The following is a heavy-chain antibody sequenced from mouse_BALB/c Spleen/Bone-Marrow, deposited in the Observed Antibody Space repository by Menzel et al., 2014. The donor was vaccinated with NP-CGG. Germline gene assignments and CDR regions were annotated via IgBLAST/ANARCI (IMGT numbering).Heavy chain of an antibody. V-gene: IGHV1S81*02. CDR1: GYTFTSYC. CDR3: TRLFYGSSDYAMDN. CDR2: INPNNGGS. Sequence: QVQLKESGAELVKPGASVKLSCKASGYTFTSYCMHWVKLRPGQGFEWIGEINPNNGGSSYNEKFKRKATLTVDKSSSTAYMQLNSLTSEDSAVYYCTRLFYGSSDYAMDNWGQGTSVTVSS. J-gene: IGHJ4*01. D-gene: IGHD1-1*01.